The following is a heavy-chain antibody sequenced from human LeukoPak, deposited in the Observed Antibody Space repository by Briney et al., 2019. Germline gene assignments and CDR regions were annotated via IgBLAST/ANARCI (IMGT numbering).Heavy chain of an antibody. CDR1: GFTFSSYG. D-gene: IGHD2-15*01. J-gene: IGHJ4*02. V-gene: IGHV3-30*03. CDR3: ARADSGDICFDY. CDR2: ISYDGSNK. Sequence: PGGSLRLSCAASGFTFSSYGMHWVRQAPGKGLEWVAVISYDGSNKYYADSVKGRFTISRDNSKNTLYLQMNSLRAEDTAVYYCARADSGDICFDYWGQGTLVTVSS.